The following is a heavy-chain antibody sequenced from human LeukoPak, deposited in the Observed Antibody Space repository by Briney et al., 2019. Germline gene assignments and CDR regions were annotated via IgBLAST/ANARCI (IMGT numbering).Heavy chain of an antibody. CDR1: GFTFSSYA. CDR2: ISGSGGST. Sequence: TGGSLRLSCAASGFTFSSYAMSWVRQAPGKGLEWVSAISGSGGSTYYADSVKGRFTISRDNSKNTLYLRMNSLRAEDTAVYYCAKDMRVVVAATFDYWGQGTLVTVSS. CDR3: AKDMRVVVAATFDY. D-gene: IGHD2-15*01. V-gene: IGHV3-23*01. J-gene: IGHJ4*02.